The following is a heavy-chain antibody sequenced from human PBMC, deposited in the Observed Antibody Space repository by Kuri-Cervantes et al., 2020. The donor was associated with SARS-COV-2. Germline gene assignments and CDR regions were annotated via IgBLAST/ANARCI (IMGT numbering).Heavy chain of an antibody. J-gene: IGHJ4*02. Sequence: SETLSLTCTVSGGSISSSSYYWGWIRQPPGKGLEWIGSIYYSGSSYYNPSLKSRVTISVDTSKNQFSLKLSSVTAADTAVYYCARLGSSGWYSYWGQGTLVTGSS. CDR1: GGSISSSSYY. D-gene: IGHD6-19*01. V-gene: IGHV4-39*01. CDR2: IYYSGSS. CDR3: ARLGSSGWYSY.